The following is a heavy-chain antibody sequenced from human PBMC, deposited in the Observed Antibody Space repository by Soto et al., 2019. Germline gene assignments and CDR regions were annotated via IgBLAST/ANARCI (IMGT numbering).Heavy chain of an antibody. V-gene: IGHV4-59*01. D-gene: IGHD3-9*01. CDR1: GGSISSYY. CDR2: IYYSGST. J-gene: IGHJ4*02. CDR3: ARGVRPDHYDILTGYSYYFDD. Sequence: PSETLSLTCTVSGGSISSYYWSWIRQPPGKGLEWIGYIYYSGSTNYNPSLKSRVTISVDTSKNQFSLKLSSVTAADTAVYYCARGVRPDHYDILTGYSYYFDDWGQRTLVTVSS.